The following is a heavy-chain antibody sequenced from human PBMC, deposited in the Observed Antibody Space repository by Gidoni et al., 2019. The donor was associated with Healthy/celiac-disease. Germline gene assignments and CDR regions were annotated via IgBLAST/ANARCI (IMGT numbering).Heavy chain of an antibody. J-gene: IGHJ5*02. V-gene: IGHV3-23*01. Sequence: EVQLLESGGGLVQPGGSLRLSCAASGFTFSLYAMTWVRQAPGKGLEWVSVISGRGGSTYYADSVKGRFTISRDNSKNTLYLQMNSLRAEDTAVYYCAKEGYITMIVERWFDPWGQGTLVTVSS. CDR2: ISGRGGST. D-gene: IGHD3-22*01. CDR3: AKEGYITMIVERWFDP. CDR1: GFTFSLYA.